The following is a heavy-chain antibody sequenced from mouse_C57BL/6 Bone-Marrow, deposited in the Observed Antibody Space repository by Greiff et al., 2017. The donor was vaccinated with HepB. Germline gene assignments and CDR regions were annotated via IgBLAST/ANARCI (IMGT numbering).Heavy chain of an antibody. D-gene: IGHD2-5*01. Sequence: VQLKESGAELVRPGASVKLSCTASGFNIKDDYMHWVKQRPEQGLEWIGWIDPENGDTEYASKFQGKATITADTSSNTAYLQLRSLTSEDTAVYYCTTLYYSNPYYFDYWGQGTTLTVSS. CDR3: TTLYYSNPYYFDY. CDR2: IDPENGDT. J-gene: IGHJ2*01. CDR1: GFNIKDDY. V-gene: IGHV14-4*01.